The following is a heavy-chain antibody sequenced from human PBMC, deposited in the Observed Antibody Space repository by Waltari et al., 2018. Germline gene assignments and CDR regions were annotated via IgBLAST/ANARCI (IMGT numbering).Heavy chain of an antibody. CDR3: AKVGRAVWGGRGMDV. CDR1: GGSISSYY. CDR2: IYYSGST. D-gene: IGHD3-10*01. J-gene: IGHJ6*02. V-gene: IGHV4-59*01. Sequence: QVQLQESGPGLVKPSETLSLTCTVSGGSISSYYWSWIRQPPGKGLEWIGYIYYSGSTNYNPSRKSRVTISVDTSKNQFSLKLSSVTAADTAVYYCAKVGRAVWGGRGMDVWGQGTTVTVSS.